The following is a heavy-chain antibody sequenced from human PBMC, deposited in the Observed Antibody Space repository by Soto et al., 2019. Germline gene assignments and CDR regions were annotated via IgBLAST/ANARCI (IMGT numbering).Heavy chain of an antibody. Sequence: QVQLVESGGGVVQPGRSLRLSCGASGFTFNNYGMQWVRQAPGKGLEWVALISYDGSNKYYADSVKGRFTISRDNSKNTLYLQMNSLRAEDTAVYYCAKESWGTTEHWGQGTLVTVSS. J-gene: IGHJ1*01. D-gene: IGHD4-17*01. CDR1: GFTFNNYG. CDR2: ISYDGSNK. CDR3: AKESWGTTEH. V-gene: IGHV3-30*18.